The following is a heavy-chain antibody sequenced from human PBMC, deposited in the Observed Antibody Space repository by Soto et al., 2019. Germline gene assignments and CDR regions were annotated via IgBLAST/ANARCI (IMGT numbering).Heavy chain of an antibody. CDR1: GFTLSSSA. V-gene: IGHV1-58*01. Sequence: SVKVSCKTSGFTLSSSAVHWVRQARGQRLQWIGWIVVGSGNANYAQKVQERVTITRDKSTSTAYMELSSLRSEDTAVYYCASPNPQRGSGFLFDYWGQGTLVTVSS. D-gene: IGHD2-21*01. J-gene: IGHJ4*02. CDR3: ASPNPQRGSGFLFDY. CDR2: IVVGSGNA.